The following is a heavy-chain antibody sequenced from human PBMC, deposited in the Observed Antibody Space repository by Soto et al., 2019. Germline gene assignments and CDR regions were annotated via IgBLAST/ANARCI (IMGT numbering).Heavy chain of an antibody. CDR1: GFTFSNAW. V-gene: IGHV3-15*01. J-gene: IGHJ3*02. CDR2: IKSKTDGGTT. Sequence: GGSLRLSCAASGFTFSNAWMSWVRQAPGKGLEWVGRIKSKTDGGTTDYAAPVKGRFTISRDNSKNTLYLQMNSLKTEDTAVYYCTTALRVGLLLSAFDIWGQGTMVTVSS. CDR3: TTALRVGLLLSAFDI. D-gene: IGHD2-15*01.